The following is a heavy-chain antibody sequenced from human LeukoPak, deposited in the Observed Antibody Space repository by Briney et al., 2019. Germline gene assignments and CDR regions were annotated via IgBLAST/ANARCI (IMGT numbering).Heavy chain of an antibody. D-gene: IGHD2-15*01. Sequence: HPGGSLRLSCTVSGFTLSSYEMSWIRQAPGKGLEWVSSIDYDGGSGHYADSVKGRFTISRDNSKNTLYLQMNSLRAEDTAVYYCAKMVCSGGSCHFDYWGQGTLVTVSS. CDR3: AKMVCSGGSCHFDY. CDR2: IDYDGGSG. CDR1: GFTLSSYE. J-gene: IGHJ4*02. V-gene: IGHV3-NL1*01.